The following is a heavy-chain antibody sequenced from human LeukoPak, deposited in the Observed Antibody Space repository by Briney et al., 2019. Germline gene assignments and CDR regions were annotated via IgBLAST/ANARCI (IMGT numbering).Heavy chain of an antibody. V-gene: IGHV3-74*01. CDR1: GFTFTRHW. J-gene: IGHJ4*02. CDR2: INSEGSIT. CDR3: ARHSLKRYFDY. Sequence: GGSLRLSCAASGFTFTRHWMHWVRQAPGKGLVWVSRINSEGSITSYADSVKGRFTISRDNAKNTLYLQMNSLRAEDTAVYYCARHSLKRYFDYWGQGTLVTVSS.